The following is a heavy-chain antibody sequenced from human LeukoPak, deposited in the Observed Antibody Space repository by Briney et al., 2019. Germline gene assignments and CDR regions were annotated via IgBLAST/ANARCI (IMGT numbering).Heavy chain of an antibody. V-gene: IGHV3-21*01. D-gene: IGHD3-22*01. CDR1: GFTFSSYS. Sequence: PGGSLRLSCAASGFTFSSYSMNWVRQAPGKGLEWVSSISSSSSYIYYADSVKGRFTISRDNAKNSLYLQMNSLRAEDTAVYYCAREVFPLSVVVVPDAFDIWGQGTMVTVSS. J-gene: IGHJ3*02. CDR3: AREVFPLSVVVVPDAFDI. CDR2: ISSSSSYI.